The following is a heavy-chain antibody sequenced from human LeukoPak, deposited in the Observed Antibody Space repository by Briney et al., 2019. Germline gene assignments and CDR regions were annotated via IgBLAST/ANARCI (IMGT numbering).Heavy chain of an antibody. Sequence: SSETLSLTCTVSGGSISSYYWGWIRQPPGKGLEWIGSIYYNGSTYYNPSLKSRVTISVDTSKNQFSLKLSSVTAADTAMYYCTRANGYGLIDYWGQGTLVTVSS. CDR1: GGSISSYY. D-gene: IGHD3-10*01. CDR3: TRANGYGLIDY. V-gene: IGHV4-39*07. CDR2: IYYNGST. J-gene: IGHJ4*02.